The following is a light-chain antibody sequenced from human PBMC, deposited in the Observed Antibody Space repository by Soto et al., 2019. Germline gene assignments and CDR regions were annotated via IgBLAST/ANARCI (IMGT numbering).Light chain of an antibody. CDR1: QSVSSSY. CDR2: GAS. Sequence: TQSPDTLSLSPGARATLSCRASQSVSSSYLAWYQQKPGQAPRLLIYGASTRATGIPARFSGSGSGTEFTLTINSLQSEDVAVYYCQRYNNWPLTFGGGTKVDI. V-gene: IGKV3-15*01. CDR3: QRYNNWPLT. J-gene: IGKJ4*01.